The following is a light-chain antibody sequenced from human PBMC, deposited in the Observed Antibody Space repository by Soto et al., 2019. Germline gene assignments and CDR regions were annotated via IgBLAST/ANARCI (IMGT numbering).Light chain of an antibody. J-gene: IGKJ1*01. V-gene: IGKV3-20*01. Sequence: VLTQSPGTLSLSPGERDTLSCRASQRVSSSYLAWYQQNRGQAPRLLIYGASSRAPGIPDRFGGSGSGTDFTLTISRLEPEDFAVYYSQQYGSSRWTFGQGTKVDIK. CDR1: QRVSSSY. CDR3: QQYGSSRWT. CDR2: GAS.